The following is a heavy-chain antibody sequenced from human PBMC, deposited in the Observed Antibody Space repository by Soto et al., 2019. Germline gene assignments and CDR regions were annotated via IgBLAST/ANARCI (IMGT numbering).Heavy chain of an antibody. D-gene: IGHD3-9*01. CDR2: INHSGST. Sequence: SETLSLTCAVYGGSFSGYYWSWIRQPPGKGLEWIGEINHSGSTNYNPSLKSRVTISVDTSKNQFSLKLSSVTAADTAVYYCARGRRLVIDYWGQGTLVTVSS. CDR3: ARGRRLVIDY. CDR1: GGSFSGYY. V-gene: IGHV4-34*01. J-gene: IGHJ4*02.